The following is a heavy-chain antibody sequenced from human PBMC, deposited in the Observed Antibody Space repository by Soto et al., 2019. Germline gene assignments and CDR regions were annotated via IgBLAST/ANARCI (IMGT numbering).Heavy chain of an antibody. Sequence: QVQLQESGPGLVKPSQTLSLTCTVSGGSISSGGYYWSWIRQHPGKGLEWIGYIYYSGSTYYNPSLKSRVTIAVDTSKNPFSLKLRSVTAADTAVYYCARSGYSYGPNPLLSWGQGTLVTVSS. CDR3: ARSGYSYGPNPLLS. CDR2: IYYSGST. CDR1: GGSISSGGYY. J-gene: IGHJ5*02. D-gene: IGHD5-18*01. V-gene: IGHV4-31*03.